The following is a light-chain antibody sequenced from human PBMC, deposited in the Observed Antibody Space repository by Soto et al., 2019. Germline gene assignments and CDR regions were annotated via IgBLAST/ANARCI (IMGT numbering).Light chain of an antibody. J-gene: IGKJ1*01. Sequence: DLPMTQSPSTLSASVGDRVTITCRASQSISSWLAWYQQKPGKAPKLLIYKASSLESGVPSRFSGSGSGTEFTLTISSLQPDAFATYYCQQYNSYSTWTFGQGTKVEIK. CDR3: QQYNSYSTWT. CDR1: QSISSW. CDR2: KAS. V-gene: IGKV1-5*03.